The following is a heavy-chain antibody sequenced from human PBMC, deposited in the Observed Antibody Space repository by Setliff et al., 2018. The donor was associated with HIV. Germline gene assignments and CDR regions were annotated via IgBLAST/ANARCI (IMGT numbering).Heavy chain of an antibody. J-gene: IGHJ4*02. Sequence: LSLTCTVSGGSISSYYWSWIRQPPGKGLEWIGSFYYSGSTYYNPSLKSRVTISVDTSKNQFSLRLSSVTAADTAVYYCARTRAPYFFDFWGQGAQVTVSS. CDR1: GGSISSYY. CDR3: ARTRAPYFFDF. CDR2: FYYSGST. V-gene: IGHV4-59*05. D-gene: IGHD1-26*01.